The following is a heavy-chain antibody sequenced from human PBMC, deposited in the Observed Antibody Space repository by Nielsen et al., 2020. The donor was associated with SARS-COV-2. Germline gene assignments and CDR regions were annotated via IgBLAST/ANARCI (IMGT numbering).Heavy chain of an antibody. D-gene: IGHD3-22*01. J-gene: IGHJ4*02. CDR1: GFTVSSNY. CDR3: ARGSSGYYYVRNYFDY. CDR2: IYSGGST. Sequence: GESLKISCAASGFTVSSNYMSWVRQAPGKGLEWVSVIYSGGSTYYADSVKGRFTISRDNSKNTLYLQMNSLRAEDTAVYYCARGSSGYYYVRNYFDYWGQGTLVTVSS. V-gene: IGHV3-53*01.